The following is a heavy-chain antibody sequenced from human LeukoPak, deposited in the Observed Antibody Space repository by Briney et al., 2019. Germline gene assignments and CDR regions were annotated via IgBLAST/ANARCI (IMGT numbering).Heavy chain of an antibody. J-gene: IGHJ4*02. V-gene: IGHV1-24*01. CDR2: FDPEDGET. D-gene: IGHD3-22*01. Sequence: ASVKVSCKVSGYTLTELSMHWVRQAPGKGLEWMGGFDPEDGETIYAQKFQGRVTMTEDTSTDTAYMELSSLRSEDTAVYYCATGPLGQYDSSGYCFDYWGQGTLVTVSS. CDR3: ATGPLGQYDSSGYCFDY. CDR1: GYTLTELS.